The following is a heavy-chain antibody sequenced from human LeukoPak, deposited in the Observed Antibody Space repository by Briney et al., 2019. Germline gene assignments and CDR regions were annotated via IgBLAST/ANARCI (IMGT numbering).Heavy chain of an antibody. Sequence: SETLSLTCAVYGGSFSGYYWSWIRQPPGKGLEWIGEINHSGSTNYNPSLKSRVTISVDTSKNQFSLKLSSATAADTAVYYCARVPPPPAAADYWGQGTLVTVSS. CDR1: GGSFSGYY. D-gene: IGHD6-25*01. V-gene: IGHV4-34*01. CDR3: ARVPPPPAAADY. CDR2: INHSGST. J-gene: IGHJ4*02.